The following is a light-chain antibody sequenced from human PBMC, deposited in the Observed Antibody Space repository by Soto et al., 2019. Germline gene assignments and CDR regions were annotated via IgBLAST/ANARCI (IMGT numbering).Light chain of an antibody. CDR1: SSDVGLYDY. Sequence: QSVLTQPASVSGSPGQSITISCTRTSSDVGLYDYVSWYQQHPGKAPQLMIYAVSNRPXXXXNRFSASKSGNTASLFISGLQAEDEADYYCSSYTSDSSYVFGSGTKVTVL. CDR3: SSYTSDSSYV. CDR2: AVS. V-gene: IGLV2-14*01. J-gene: IGLJ1*01.